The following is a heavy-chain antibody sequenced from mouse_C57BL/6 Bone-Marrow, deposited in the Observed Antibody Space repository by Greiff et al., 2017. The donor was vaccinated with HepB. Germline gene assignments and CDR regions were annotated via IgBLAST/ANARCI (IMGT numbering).Heavy chain of an antibody. Sequence: VQLQQSGPELVKPGASVKISCKASGYAFSSSWMNWVKQRPGKGLEWIGRIYPGDGDTNYNGKFKGKATLTADKSSSTAYMQLSSLTSEDSAVYFCARQDSSGSAFAYWGQGTLVTVSA. CDR1: GYAFSSSW. J-gene: IGHJ3*01. CDR2: IYPGDGDT. V-gene: IGHV1-82*01. CDR3: ARQDSSGSAFAY. D-gene: IGHD3-2*02.